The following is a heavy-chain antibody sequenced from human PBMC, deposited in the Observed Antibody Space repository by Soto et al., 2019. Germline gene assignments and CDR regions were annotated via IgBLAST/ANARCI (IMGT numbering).Heavy chain of an antibody. J-gene: IGHJ6*02. CDR3: ARDCSIGAINYHCAMGV. CDR1: GFTFSNYH. D-gene: IGHD5-12*01. CDR2: ISTSSSTI. Sequence: EVQLVESGGGLVQPGGSLRLSCAASGFTFSNYHMNWVRQAPGKGLVWVSYISTSSSTIYYADSVKGRSTISRDNGQNSLYLQMNRPGDGDTAVYFWARDCSIGAINYHCAMGVCDQGTTVTVSS. V-gene: IGHV3-48*02.